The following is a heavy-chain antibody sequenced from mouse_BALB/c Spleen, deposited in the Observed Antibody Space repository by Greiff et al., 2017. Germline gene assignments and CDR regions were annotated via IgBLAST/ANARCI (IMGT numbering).Heavy chain of an antibody. CDR3: ARRGGNYEGYAMDY. V-gene: IGHV5-6*02. Sequence: EVKVVESGGDLVKPGGSLKLSCAASGFTFSSYGMSWVRQTPDKRLEWVATISSGGSYTYYPDSVKGRFTISRDNAKNTLYLQMSSLKSEDTAMYYCARRGGNYEGYAMDYWGQGTSVTVSS. CDR2: ISSGGSYT. D-gene: IGHD2-1*01. J-gene: IGHJ4*01. CDR1: GFTFSSYG.